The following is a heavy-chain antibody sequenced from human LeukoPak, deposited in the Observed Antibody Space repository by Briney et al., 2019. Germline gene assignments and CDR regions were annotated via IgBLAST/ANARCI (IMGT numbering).Heavy chain of an antibody. CDR2: INPDGSST. D-gene: IGHD1-1*01. CDR3: AREWKKTGAFDH. V-gene: IGHV3-74*01. J-gene: IGHJ4*02. Sequence: PWGYLSLYCAASGFTFSSYWMHWVRQVQGKGLVWVSRINPDGSSTTYADSVKGRFTISRDNTENTLYLQMSSLRAEDTAVYYCAREWKKTGAFDHWGQGTLVTVPS. CDR1: GFTFSSYW.